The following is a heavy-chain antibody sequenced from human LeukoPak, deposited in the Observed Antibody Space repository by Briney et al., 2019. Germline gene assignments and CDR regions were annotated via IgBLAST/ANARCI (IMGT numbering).Heavy chain of an antibody. CDR2: IYYSGST. CDR3: ARLPGYCTNGVCYTDY. D-gene: IGHD2-8*01. CDR1: GGSISGSSYS. Sequence: PSETLSLTCTVSGGSISGSSYSWGWTRQPPGKGLEWIGSIYYSGSTYYNPSLKSRVTISVDTSKNQFSLKLSSVTAADTAVYYCARLPGYCTNGVCYTDYWGQGTLVTVSS. V-gene: IGHV4-39*01. J-gene: IGHJ4*02.